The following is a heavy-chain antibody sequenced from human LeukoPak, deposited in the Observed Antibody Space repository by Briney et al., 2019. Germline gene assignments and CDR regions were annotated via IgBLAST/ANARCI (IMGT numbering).Heavy chain of an antibody. CDR2: IYYSGST. D-gene: IGHD5-18*01. J-gene: IGHJ4*02. CDR3: ARDRGGYSFGGLDY. V-gene: IGHV4-39*07. CDR1: GGSISSSXYY. Sequence: SETXXLXCTVSGGSISSSXYYWGWIRQPPGXXREGIGSIYYSGSTYYNPSLKSRVTISVDTAKNQFSLKLSSVTAADTAVYYCARDRGGYSFGGLDYWGQGTLVTVSS.